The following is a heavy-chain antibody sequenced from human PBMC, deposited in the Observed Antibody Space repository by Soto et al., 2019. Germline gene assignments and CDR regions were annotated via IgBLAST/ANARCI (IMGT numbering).Heavy chain of an antibody. CDR3: APLSVSLSGPYGIHV. CDR1: GYSVSSSDYY. V-gene: IGHV4-39*01. J-gene: IGHJ6*02. Sequence: TSVTMSLTCSVAGYSVSSSDYYWAWIRKPPGKGLEWVGSMFYSGLTYYNPSLKSRVTLSVDTSKNQFSVRLNSVTAADTAVYYCAPLSVSLSGPYGIHVWGQGTTVTVSS. D-gene: IGHD2-15*01. CDR2: MFYSGLT.